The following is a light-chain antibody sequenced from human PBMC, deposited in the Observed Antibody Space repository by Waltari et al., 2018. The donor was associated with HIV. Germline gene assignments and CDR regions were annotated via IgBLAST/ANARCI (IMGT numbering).Light chain of an antibody. CDR2: DAS. CDR1: QSVRNR. Sequence: VMTQSPATLSVSPGQSATLSCGASQSVRNRLAWYQQRPGQSPRLLIYDASTRATGVPDRFSASGSGTEFTLTITSLQSEDFALYYCQAFGGTFGPGTRV. CDR3: QAFGGT. V-gene: IGKV3-15*01. J-gene: IGKJ3*01.